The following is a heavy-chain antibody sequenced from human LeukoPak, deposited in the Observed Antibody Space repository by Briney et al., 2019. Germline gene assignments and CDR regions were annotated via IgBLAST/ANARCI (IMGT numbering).Heavy chain of an antibody. V-gene: IGHV3-74*01. CDR1: GFTFSSYW. Sequence: GGSLRLSCAASGFTFSSYWMHWVRQAPGKGLVWVAHINYGGSSKCYADSVKGRFTISRDNAKNTLVLQMNSLRAEGTAVDYCASLLYCGGDCYSNLGYYWGQGTLVTVSS. CDR2: INYGGSSK. J-gene: IGHJ4*02. CDR3: ASLLYCGGDCYSNLGYY. D-gene: IGHD2-21*02.